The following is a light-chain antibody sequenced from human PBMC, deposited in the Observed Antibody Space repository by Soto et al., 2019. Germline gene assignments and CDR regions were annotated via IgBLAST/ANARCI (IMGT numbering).Light chain of an antibody. CDR3: YSAADNNLGV. CDR2: KDS. Sequence: SYELTQPSSVSVSPGQTARITCSGDVLAKKYARWFQQKPGQAPVVVIYKDSERPLGIPERFSGSSSGTTVTLTISGAQVEDEADYYCYSAADNNLGVFGGGTQLTVL. V-gene: IGLV3-27*01. J-gene: IGLJ2*01. CDR1: VLAKKY.